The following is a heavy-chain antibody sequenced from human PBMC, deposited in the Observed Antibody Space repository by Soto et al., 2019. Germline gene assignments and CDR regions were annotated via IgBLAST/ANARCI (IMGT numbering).Heavy chain of an antibody. D-gene: IGHD3-3*01. CDR3: ARVEAGYYTPYYYYYGMDV. Sequence: AASVKVSCKASGGTFSSYAISWVRQAPGQGLEWMGGIIPIFGTANYAQKFQGRVTITADESTSTAYMELSSLRSEDTAVYYCARVEAGYYTPYYYYYGMDVWGQGTTVTVSS. J-gene: IGHJ6*02. CDR1: GGTFSSYA. V-gene: IGHV1-69*13. CDR2: IIPIFGTA.